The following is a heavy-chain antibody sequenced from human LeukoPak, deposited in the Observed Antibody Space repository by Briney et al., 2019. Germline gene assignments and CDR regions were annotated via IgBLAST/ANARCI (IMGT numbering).Heavy chain of an antibody. CDR1: GGTFSSYA. V-gene: IGHV1-69*13. CDR2: IIPIFGTT. CDR3: ASPIAVAGPLGY. Sequence: SVKVSCKASGGTFSSYAISWVRQAPGQGLEWMGGIIPIFGTTNYAQKFQGRVTITADESTSTAYMELSSLRSEDTAVYYCASPIAVAGPLGYWGQGTLVTVSS. J-gene: IGHJ4*02. D-gene: IGHD6-19*01.